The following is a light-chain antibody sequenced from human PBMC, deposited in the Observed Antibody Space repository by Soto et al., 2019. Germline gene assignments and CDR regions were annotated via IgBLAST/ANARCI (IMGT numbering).Light chain of an antibody. Sequence: SVRTQPRSVSGSPGQSVTISCTGTSSDVGGYNYVSWYQQHPGKAPKLMIYDVSKRPSGVPDRFSGSKSGNTASLTISGLQAEDEADYYCCSYAGSYTRYVFGTGTKVTVL. CDR2: DVS. V-gene: IGLV2-11*01. J-gene: IGLJ1*01. CDR3: CSYAGSYTRYV. CDR1: SSDVGGYNY.